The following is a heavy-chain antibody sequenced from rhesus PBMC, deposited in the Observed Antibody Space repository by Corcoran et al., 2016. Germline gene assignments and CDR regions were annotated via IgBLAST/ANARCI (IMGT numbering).Heavy chain of an antibody. V-gene: IGHV4S10*01. Sequence: QVQLQESGPGVVKPSETLSLTCAVSGGSISDSYRWSWIRQPPGKGLEWIGYIYGSSTITNYHPSLKSRVTISTDTSKNQFSLKLSSVTAADTAVYYCAAYSSWYGAFDFWGQGLRVTVSS. D-gene: IGHD6-13*01. CDR2: IYGSSTIT. CDR3: AAYSSWYGAFDF. CDR1: GGSISDSYR. J-gene: IGHJ3*01.